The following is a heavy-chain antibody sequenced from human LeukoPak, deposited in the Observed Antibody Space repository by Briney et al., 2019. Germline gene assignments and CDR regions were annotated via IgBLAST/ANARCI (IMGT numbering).Heavy chain of an antibody. CDR1: GYTFTGNY. J-gene: IGHJ5*02. Sequence: ASVKVSCKASGYTFTGNYMHWVRQAPGQGLEWMGWINPNSGATKYAQKFQGRVTMTRDTSISTAYMDLNRLTSDDTAVYHCARGYGDYVAWFDPWGQGTLATVSS. D-gene: IGHD4-17*01. CDR2: INPNSGAT. V-gene: IGHV1-2*02. CDR3: ARGYGDYVAWFDP.